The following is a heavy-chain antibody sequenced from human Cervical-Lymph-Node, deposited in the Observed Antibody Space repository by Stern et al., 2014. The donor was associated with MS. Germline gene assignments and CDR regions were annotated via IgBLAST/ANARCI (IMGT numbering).Heavy chain of an antibody. CDR3: VPGSGAFDY. V-gene: IGHV3-30*03. CDR2: ISYGEKNA. Sequence: QVQLVESGGGVVQPGTSLRLSCATSGFTFSRYAMHWVRQAPGKGLQWLAGISYGEKNATYVDSVRGRFTISRDSSKKMLYLQMDSLTIDDTAVYYFVPGSGAFDYWGQGTLVIVSS. J-gene: IGHJ4*02. D-gene: IGHD3-10*01. CDR1: GFTFSRYA.